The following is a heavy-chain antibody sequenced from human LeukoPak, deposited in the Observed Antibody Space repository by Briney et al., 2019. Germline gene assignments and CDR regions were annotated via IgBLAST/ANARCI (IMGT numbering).Heavy chain of an antibody. CDR3: ARDYADYVGYFFFDY. Sequence: GGSLRLSCAGSGFTPSSYVMSWVRQAPEKGLEWVSHLSGSGSSTYYADSVKGRFTISRDNSKNTLYLQMNSLRAEDTAVYYCARDYADYVGYFFFDYWGQGTLVTVSS. J-gene: IGHJ4*02. D-gene: IGHD4-17*01. V-gene: IGHV3-23*01. CDR1: GFTPSSYV. CDR2: LSGSGSST.